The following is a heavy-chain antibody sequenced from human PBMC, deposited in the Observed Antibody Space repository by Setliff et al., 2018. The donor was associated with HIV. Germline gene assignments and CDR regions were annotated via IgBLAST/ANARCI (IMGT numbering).Heavy chain of an antibody. Sequence: SETLSLTCTVSSGSITSRTYYWGWIRQPPGKGLEWIGSIFYSGITYYNPSLKSRVSISVDTSKNQFSLNLTSVTAADTAVYYCARSKMFYDFWGGYYTHGAFKIWGLGTMVTVSS. CDR2: IFYSGIT. J-gene: IGHJ3*02. CDR3: ARSKMFYDFWGGYYTHGAFKI. D-gene: IGHD3-3*01. V-gene: IGHV4-39*01. CDR1: SGSITSRTYY.